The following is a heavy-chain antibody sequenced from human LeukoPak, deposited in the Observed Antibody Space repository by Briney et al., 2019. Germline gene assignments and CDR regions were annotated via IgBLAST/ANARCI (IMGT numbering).Heavy chain of an antibody. CDR2: IYSGGST. CDR3: ARVGSGWYDFDY. D-gene: IGHD6-19*01. V-gene: IGHV3-53*04. CDR1: GFTVSSNY. J-gene: IGHJ4*02. Sequence: GGSLRLSCAASGFTVSSNYMSWVRQAPGKGLEWVSVIYSGGSTYYTDSVKGRSTISRHNSKNTLYLQMNSLRAEDTAVYYCARVGSGWYDFDYWGQGTLVTVSS.